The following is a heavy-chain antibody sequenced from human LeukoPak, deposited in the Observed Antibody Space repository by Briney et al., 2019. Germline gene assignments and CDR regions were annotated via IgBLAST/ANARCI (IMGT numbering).Heavy chain of an antibody. Sequence: SETLSLTCSVSGGSISGYYWTWIRQPAGKGLEWIGRVYTSGSTHYNPSLKTRLTMSVDTSKNQFSLKLSSVTAADTAVYYCARGGNYFDPWRQGTLVTVSS. V-gene: IGHV4-4*07. CDR2: VYTSGST. CDR3: ARGGNYFDP. D-gene: IGHD1-7*01. J-gene: IGHJ5*02. CDR1: GGSISGYY.